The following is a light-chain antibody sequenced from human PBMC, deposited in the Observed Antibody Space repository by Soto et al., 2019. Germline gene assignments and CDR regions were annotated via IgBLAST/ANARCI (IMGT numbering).Light chain of an antibody. CDR2: GAS. CDR3: QQYSSSPIT. V-gene: IGKV3-20*01. Sequence: EIVLTQSPATLSLSPGERATLSCRASQSVNTNYLAWYQQKSGQAPRLLIYGASSRATGIPDRFSGSGSGTDFTLTISRLEPEDFAAYFCQQYSSSPITFGQGTRLEIK. J-gene: IGKJ5*01. CDR1: QSVNTNY.